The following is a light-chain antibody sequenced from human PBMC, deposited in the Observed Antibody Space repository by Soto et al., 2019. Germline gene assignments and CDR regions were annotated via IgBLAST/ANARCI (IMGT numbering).Light chain of an antibody. Sequence: QSALTQPASVSASPGQSITISCTGTSSDIGAYNFVSWYQQHPGKAPKLMLYDVNIRPSGVSNRFSGSKSGNTASLTISGLQAEDEADYYCTSWTTSTTMIFGGGTNLTVL. CDR3: TSWTTSTTMI. J-gene: IGLJ2*01. CDR2: DVN. V-gene: IGLV2-14*03. CDR1: SSDIGAYNF.